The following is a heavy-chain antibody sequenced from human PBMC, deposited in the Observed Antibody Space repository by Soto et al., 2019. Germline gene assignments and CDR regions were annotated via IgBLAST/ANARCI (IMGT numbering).Heavy chain of an antibody. J-gene: IGHJ5*01. V-gene: IGHV5-51*03. D-gene: IGHD2-21*01. CDR1: GYSFTNYW. CDR3: AGPALGGAAQWFDF. Sequence: EVQLVQSGEEVKKPGESLKISCTTSGYSFTNYWIGWVRQMAGKGLEWVGIIYPGNSGSNTIYSPSFQGQVTISADKSISTAYLRWTSLKASDTAMYYGAGPALGGAAQWFDFWGQGTLVTVSS. CDR2: IYPGNSGSNT.